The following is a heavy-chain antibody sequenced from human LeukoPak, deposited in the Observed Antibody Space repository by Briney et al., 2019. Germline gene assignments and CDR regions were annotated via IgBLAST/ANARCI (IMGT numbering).Heavy chain of an antibody. CDR3: ARVGVWFGEFIEYFQH. CDR2: ISSSGSTI. CDR1: GFTFSDYY. J-gene: IGHJ1*01. V-gene: IGHV3-11*01. Sequence: GGSLRLSCAAAGFTFSDYYMSWIRQARGKGLEWVSYISSSGSTIHYADSVKGRFTISRDNAKNSLYLQMNILRAEDTAVYYCARVGVWFGEFIEYFQHWGQGTLVTVSS. D-gene: IGHD3-10*01.